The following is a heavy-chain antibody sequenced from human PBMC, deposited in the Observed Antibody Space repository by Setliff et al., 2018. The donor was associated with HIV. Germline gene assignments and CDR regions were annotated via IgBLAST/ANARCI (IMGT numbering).Heavy chain of an antibody. J-gene: IGHJ4*02. D-gene: IGHD6-19*01. CDR3: TRDRPYSSGWYRLDY. V-gene: IGHV3-49*04. CDR2: IRSKAYGGTT. Sequence: GGSLRLSCTASGFTFGDYAVTWVRQAPGKGLEWVGFIRSKAYGGTTEYAASVKGRFTISRDDSKSIAYLQMNSLKTEDTAVYYCTRDRPYSSGWYRLDYWGQGTLVTVPQ. CDR1: GFTFGDYA.